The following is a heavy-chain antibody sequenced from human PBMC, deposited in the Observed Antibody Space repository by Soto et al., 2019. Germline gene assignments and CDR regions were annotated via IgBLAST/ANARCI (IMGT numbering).Heavy chain of an antibody. CDR2: MSYDGTST. V-gene: IGHV3-30*18. Sequence: QVQLVESGGGVVQPGRSLRLSCAASGFTFSNSGMHWVRQAPGKGLQWVALMSYDGTSTYYLDSVKGRFTISRDNSKNTVYLQMNSLRAEDTAVYHCAKETILPRRYLDYWGQGTLVTVSS. D-gene: IGHD3-9*01. CDR1: GFTFSNSG. J-gene: IGHJ4*02. CDR3: AKETILPRRYLDY.